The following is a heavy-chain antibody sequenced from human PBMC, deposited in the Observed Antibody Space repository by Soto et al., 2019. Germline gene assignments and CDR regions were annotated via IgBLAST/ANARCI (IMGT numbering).Heavy chain of an antibody. D-gene: IGHD6-13*01. CDR3: ARVGGSGYSSSWHSFDY. CDR2: IIPIFGTA. J-gene: IGHJ4*02. CDR1: GGTFSSYA. Sequence: QVPLVQSGAEVKKPGSSVKVSCKASGGTFSSYAISWVRQAPGQELEWMGGIIPIFGTANYAQKFQGRVTITADESTSTACMELSSLRSEDTAVYYCARVGGSGYSSSWHSFDYWGQGTLVTVSS. V-gene: IGHV1-69*01.